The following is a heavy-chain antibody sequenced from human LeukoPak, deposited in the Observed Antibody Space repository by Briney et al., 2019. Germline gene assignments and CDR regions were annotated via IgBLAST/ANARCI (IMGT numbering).Heavy chain of an antibody. D-gene: IGHD3-10*01. Sequence: PGGSLRLSCAVSGFTFSNYGMNWVRQAPGKGLEWVSSISSSSSYIYYADSAKGRFTISRDNANNSLSLQMNSLRAEDTAVYYCARGGEIDYWGQGTLVTVSS. J-gene: IGHJ4*02. V-gene: IGHV3-21*01. CDR2: ISSSSSYI. CDR1: GFTFSNYG. CDR3: ARGGEIDY.